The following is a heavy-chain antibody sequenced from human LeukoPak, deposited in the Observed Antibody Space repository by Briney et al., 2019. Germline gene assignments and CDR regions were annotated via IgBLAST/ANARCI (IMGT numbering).Heavy chain of an antibody. D-gene: IGHD3-22*01. CDR1: EYTFTGYY. Sequence: ASVKVSCKASEYTFTGYYMHWVRQAPGQGLEWMGWINPNSGGTNYAQKFQGRVTMTRDTSISTAYMELSRLRSDDTAVYYCARGRLYSYDSGGYSYWGQGTLVTVSS. V-gene: IGHV1-2*02. CDR2: INPNSGGT. J-gene: IGHJ4*02. CDR3: ARGRLYSYDSGGYSY.